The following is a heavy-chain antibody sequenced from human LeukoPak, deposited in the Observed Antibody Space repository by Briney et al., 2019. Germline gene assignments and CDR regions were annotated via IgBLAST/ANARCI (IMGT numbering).Heavy chain of an antibody. V-gene: IGHV1-69*04. Sequence: SVKVSCKASGGTFSSYAISWVRQAPGQGLEWMGRIIPILGIANYAQKFQGRVTITADKSTSTAYMELSSLRSEDTAVYYCARLDKQQLTSDAFDIWGQGTMVTVSS. CDR2: IIPILGIA. J-gene: IGHJ3*02. CDR3: ARLDKQQLTSDAFDI. CDR1: GGTFSSYA. D-gene: IGHD6-13*01.